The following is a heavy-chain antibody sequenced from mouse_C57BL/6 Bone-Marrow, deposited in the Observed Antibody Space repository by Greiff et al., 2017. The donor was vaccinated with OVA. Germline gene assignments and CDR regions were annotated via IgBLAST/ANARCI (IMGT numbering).Heavy chain of an antibody. D-gene: IGHD1-1*01. CDR2: IDPNSGGT. CDR3: ARSPLFITTVVDY. J-gene: IGHJ2*01. CDR1: GYTFTSYW. V-gene: IGHV1-72*01. Sequence: VQLQQPGAELVKPGASVKLSCKASGYTFTSYWMHWVKQRPGRGLEWIGRIDPNSGGTKYNEKFKSKATLTVDKPSSPAYMQLSSLTSEDSAVYYCARSPLFITTVVDYWGQGTTLTVSS.